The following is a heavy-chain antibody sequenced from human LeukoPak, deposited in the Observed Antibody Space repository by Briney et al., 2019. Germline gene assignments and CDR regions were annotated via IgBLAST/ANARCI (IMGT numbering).Heavy chain of an antibody. Sequence: SETLSLTCIVSGGSINSYYWSWIRQPPGKGLEWIGHINYSGGTKYNPSLKSRVTMSVDTSRNQFSLKLTSVTAADTAVYYCARGDYSTAWKTDYWGQGTLVTVSS. J-gene: IGHJ4*02. CDR3: ARGDYSTAWKTDY. V-gene: IGHV4-59*01. CDR2: INYSGGT. D-gene: IGHD6-19*01. CDR1: GGSINSYY.